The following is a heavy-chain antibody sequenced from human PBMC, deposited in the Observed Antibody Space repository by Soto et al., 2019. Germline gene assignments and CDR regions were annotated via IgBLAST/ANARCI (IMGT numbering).Heavy chain of an antibody. CDR2: ISSGSGTR. D-gene: IGHD6-13*01. CDR3: ARGGIGRPDY. J-gene: IGHJ4*02. V-gene: IGHV3-48*02. Sequence: VQLVNSGGGLVQPGGSPRLSCAASGFKFSGYGMNWVRQAPGKGLEWVSYISSGSGTRTYASSVRGRFTISRDNARSSLYLQLNSLRDDDTGVYYCARGGIGRPDYWGQGTLVLVSS. CDR1: GFKFSGYG.